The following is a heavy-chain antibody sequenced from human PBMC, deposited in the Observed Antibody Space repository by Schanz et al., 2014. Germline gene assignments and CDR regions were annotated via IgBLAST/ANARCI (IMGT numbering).Heavy chain of an antibody. CDR2: IVPIAGIT. D-gene: IGHD5-12*01. V-gene: IGHV1-2*01. CDR1: GYTFTGYY. Sequence: QVQLVQSGAEVKKPGASVKVSCKASGYTFTGYYMHWVRQAPGQGLEWMGRIVPIAGITNYAQRCQGRVTSTADRSTSTAYMELSRLKSDDAAVYYCARAFGGYDPAGALDYWGQGTLVTVSS. CDR3: ARAFGGYDPAGALDY. J-gene: IGHJ4*02.